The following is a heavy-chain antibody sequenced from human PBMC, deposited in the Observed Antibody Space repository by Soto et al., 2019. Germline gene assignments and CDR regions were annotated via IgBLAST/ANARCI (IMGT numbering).Heavy chain of an antibody. D-gene: IGHD3-3*01. Sequence: NPSETLSVTCTVSGGSISFGGYYWSWLRQHPGKGLEWIGYIYYSGNAYYNPSLKSRITISVDTSKNQFSLKLSSVTAADTAVYFCAKDKERGGYDSDFDSWGQGTLVTVSS. CDR2: IYYSGNA. J-gene: IGHJ4*02. CDR1: GGSISFGGYY. V-gene: IGHV4-31*03. CDR3: AKDKERGGYDSDFDS.